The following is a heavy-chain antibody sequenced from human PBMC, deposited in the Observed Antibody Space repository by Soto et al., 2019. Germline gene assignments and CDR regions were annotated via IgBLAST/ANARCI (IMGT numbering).Heavy chain of an antibody. V-gene: IGHV1-3*04. CDR2: INTGNGNT. Sequence: ASVKVSCKASGYTFSNYPMHWVRQAPGQSLEWMGWINTGNGNTKSSQKFQGRVTITRDTSANTAYMDLSSLTSEDTAVYYCARGGGLRFYYMDVWGKGTTVTVSS. CDR1: GYTFSNYP. CDR3: ARGGGLRFYYMDV. D-gene: IGHD3-16*01. J-gene: IGHJ6*03.